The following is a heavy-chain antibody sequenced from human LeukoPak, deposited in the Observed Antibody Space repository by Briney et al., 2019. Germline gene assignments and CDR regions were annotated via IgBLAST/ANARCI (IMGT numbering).Heavy chain of an antibody. J-gene: IGHJ1*01. CDR3: AKGKGGKSSTSWYAGYFHH. CDR2: ISWNNDNI. V-gene: IGHV3-9*01. D-gene: IGHD6-13*01. CDR1: GFTFDDYA. Sequence: GGSLRLSCATSGFTFDDYAMHWVRQAPGMGLEWVSGISWNNDNIGYADSAKGRITISRDNAKNSLYLEMNSLRPEDTAFYYCAKGKGGKSSTSWYAGYFHHWGQGTLVTVSS.